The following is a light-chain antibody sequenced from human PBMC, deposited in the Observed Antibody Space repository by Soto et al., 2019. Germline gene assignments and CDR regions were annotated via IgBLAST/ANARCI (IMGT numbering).Light chain of an antibody. V-gene: IGKV3-11*01. CDR1: RIISNY. CDR3: KQRNNWPLT. CDR2: EAS. Sequence: ETVLTQAPATLSLSPGYRATLSCRGSRIISNYLGWYQQKPGQPPRLLIYEASNRATGIPARFSGSGSGTDFTLTISSLETEDFAVYYCKQRNNWPLTFGGGTKVDIK. J-gene: IGKJ4*01.